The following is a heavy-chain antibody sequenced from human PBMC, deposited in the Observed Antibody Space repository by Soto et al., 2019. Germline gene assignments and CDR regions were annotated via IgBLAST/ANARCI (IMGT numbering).Heavy chain of an antibody. Sequence: QVELVQSGAEVKKPGASVRVSCQASEDTFTHYDLNWVRQATGQGREGMGWINPNTGNIDYAHKFQGRVTLTRDTATRTVYMELSSLRSDDTSVYYCVRRVASGHRSWFDPWGQGTLVTVSS. V-gene: IGHV1-8*01. J-gene: IGHJ5*02. CDR3: VRRVASGHRSWFDP. CDR2: INPNTGNI. CDR1: EDTFTHYD. D-gene: IGHD2-21*01.